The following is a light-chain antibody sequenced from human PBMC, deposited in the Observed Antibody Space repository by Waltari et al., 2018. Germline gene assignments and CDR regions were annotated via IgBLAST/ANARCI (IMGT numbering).Light chain of an antibody. V-gene: IGKV3-20*01. J-gene: IGKJ1*01. Sequence: EIVLTRSPGPRSLSPGERPTLSCRASQSVRGSLAWYQQKAGQAPRLLIYGASSRATGIPDRFSGSGSGTDFSLTISRLEPEDFAVYYCQHYVRLPATFGQGTKVEI. CDR3: QHYVRLPAT. CDR1: QSVRGS. CDR2: GAS.